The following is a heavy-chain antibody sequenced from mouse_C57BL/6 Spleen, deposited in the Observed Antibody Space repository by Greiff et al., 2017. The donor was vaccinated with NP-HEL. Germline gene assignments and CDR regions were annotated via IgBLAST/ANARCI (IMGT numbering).Heavy chain of an antibody. CDR1: GYTFTSYW. J-gene: IGHJ1*03. CDR2: IDPSDSYT. CDR3: ARSWDGYFDV. D-gene: IGHD4-1*01. Sequence: QVHVKQPGAELVMPGASVKLSCKASGYTFTSYWMHWVKQRPGQGLEWIGEIDPSDSYTNYNQKFKGKSTLTVDKSSSTAYMQLSSLTSEDSAVYYCARSWDGYFDVWGTGTTVTVSS. V-gene: IGHV1-69*01.